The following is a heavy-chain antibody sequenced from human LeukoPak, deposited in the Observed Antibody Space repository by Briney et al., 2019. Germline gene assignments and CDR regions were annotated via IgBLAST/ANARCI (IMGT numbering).Heavy chain of an antibody. Sequence: SETLSLTCTVSGGSVSSGSYYWSWIRQPPGKGLEWIGYIYYSGSTNYNPSLKSRVTISVDTSKNQLSLKLSSVTAADTAVYYCARGGIAVAGYFDYWGQGALVTVSS. CDR3: ARGGIAVAGYFDY. CDR1: GGSVSSGSYY. J-gene: IGHJ4*02. V-gene: IGHV4-61*01. CDR2: IYYSGST. D-gene: IGHD6-19*01.